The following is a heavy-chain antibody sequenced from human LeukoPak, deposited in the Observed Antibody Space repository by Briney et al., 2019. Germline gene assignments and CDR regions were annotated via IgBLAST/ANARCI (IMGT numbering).Heavy chain of an antibody. CDR3: ARRYSSSWYEYNWFDP. D-gene: IGHD6-13*01. CDR1: GGSFSGYY. J-gene: IGHJ5*02. CDR2: INHSGST. V-gene: IGHV4-34*01. Sequence: PSETLSLTCAVYGGSFSGYYWSWIRQPPGKGLEWIGEINHSGSTNYNPSLKSRVTISVDTSKNQFSLKLSSVTAADTAVYYCARRYSSSWYEYNWFDPWGQGTLVTVSS.